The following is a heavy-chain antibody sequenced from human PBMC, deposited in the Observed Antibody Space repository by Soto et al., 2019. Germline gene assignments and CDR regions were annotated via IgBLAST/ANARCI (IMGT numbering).Heavy chain of an antibody. CDR2: IYYSGST. Sequence: QLQLQESGPGLVKPSETLSLTCTVSGGSISSSSYYWGWIRQPPGKGLEWIGSIYYSGSTYYNPSLKSRVTISVDTSKNQFSLKLSSVTAADTAVYYCASPVESGGYYYDSSGYRRYDYFDYWGQGTLVTVSS. J-gene: IGHJ4*02. V-gene: IGHV4-39*01. CDR3: ASPVESGGYYYDSSGYRRYDYFDY. D-gene: IGHD3-22*01. CDR1: GGSISSSSYY.